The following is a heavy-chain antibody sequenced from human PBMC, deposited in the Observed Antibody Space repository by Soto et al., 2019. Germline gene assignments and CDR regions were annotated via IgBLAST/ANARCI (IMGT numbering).Heavy chain of an antibody. CDR1: GFTFSSYA. CDR2: ISGSGGST. Sequence: PGGSLRLSCAASGFTFSSYAMSWVRQAPGNGLEWVSAISGSGGSTYYADSVKGRFTISRDNSKNTLYLQMNSLRAEDTAVYYCATAYGSSWPHFDFWGQGTLVTVSS. J-gene: IGHJ4*02. CDR3: ATAYGSSWPHFDF. D-gene: IGHD6-13*01. V-gene: IGHV3-23*01.